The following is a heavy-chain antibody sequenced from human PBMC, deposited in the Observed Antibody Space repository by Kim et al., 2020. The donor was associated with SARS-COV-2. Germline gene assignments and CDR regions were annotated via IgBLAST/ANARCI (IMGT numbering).Heavy chain of an antibody. CDR2: IWYDGSNK. CDR1: GFTFSSYG. Sequence: GGSQRLSCAASGFTFSSYGMHWVRQAPGKGLEWVAVIWYDGSNKYYADSVKGRFTISRDNSKNTLYLQMNSLRAEDTAVYYCARDLLVGATSYGMDVWGPGTTGTVSS. J-gene: IGHJ6*02. D-gene: IGHD1-26*01. CDR3: ARDLLVGATSYGMDV. V-gene: IGHV3-33*01.